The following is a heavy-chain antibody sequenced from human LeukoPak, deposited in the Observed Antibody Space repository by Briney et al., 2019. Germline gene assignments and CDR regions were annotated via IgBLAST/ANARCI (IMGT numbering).Heavy chain of an antibody. J-gene: IGHJ4*02. CDR2: IYISGNT. CDR3: ARSNLGSYDQSGYYHY. CDR1: GGSLSGYY. D-gene: IGHD3-22*01. Sequence: SETLSLTCTVSGGSLSGYYWNWIRQPAGKGLEWIGRIYISGNTWYKPSLQSRVTMSVDTSKNQFSLKMSSLTAADTAVYYCARSNLGSYDQSGYYHYWGQGTRVTVSS. V-gene: IGHV4-4*07.